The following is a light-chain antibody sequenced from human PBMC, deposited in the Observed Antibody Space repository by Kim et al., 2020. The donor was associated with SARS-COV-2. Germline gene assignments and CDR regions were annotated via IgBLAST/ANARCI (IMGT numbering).Light chain of an antibody. V-gene: IGLV2-14*01. J-gene: IGLJ1*01. CDR1: SSDIGHANY. CDR3: SSYTTSASYV. CDR2: NAA. Sequence: QSALTQPASVSGSPGQSITISCTGSSSDIGHANYVSWYQQYPGKAPKLMIFNAAQRPSGISNRFSGSKSGDTASLTISGLQAEDEADYYCSSYTTSASYVFGTGTKVTVL.